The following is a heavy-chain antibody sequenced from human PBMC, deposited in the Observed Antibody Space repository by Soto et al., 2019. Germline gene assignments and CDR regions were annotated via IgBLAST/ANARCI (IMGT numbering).Heavy chain of an antibody. Sequence: GGSLRLSCAASGFTFSSYAMSWVRQAPGKGLEWVSAISGSGGSTYYADSVKGRFTISRDNSKNTLYLQMNSLRAEDTAVYYCAKVGCSSTSGYAHSSSWYNYDYWGQGTLVTVAS. D-gene: IGHD2-2*01. CDR1: GFTFSSYA. CDR2: ISGSGGST. J-gene: IGHJ4*02. V-gene: IGHV3-23*01. CDR3: AKVGCSSTSGYAHSSSWYNYDY.